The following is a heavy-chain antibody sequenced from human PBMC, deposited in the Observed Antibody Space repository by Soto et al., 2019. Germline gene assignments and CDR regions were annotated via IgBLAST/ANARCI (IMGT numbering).Heavy chain of an antibody. V-gene: IGHV4-34*01. CDR1: GGSFSGYY. CDR2: IHHSGST. D-gene: IGHD3-9*01. Sequence: SETLSLTCAVYGGSFSGYYCSWIRRRQGNGLEWIGEIHHSGSTNYNPSLKSRVTISVDTSKIHFSLKLSSVTAADTAVYYCASAHSRAFHWLFWNYYYGMDVWGQGTTVTVSS. J-gene: IGHJ6*02. CDR3: ASAHSRAFHWLFWNYYYGMDV.